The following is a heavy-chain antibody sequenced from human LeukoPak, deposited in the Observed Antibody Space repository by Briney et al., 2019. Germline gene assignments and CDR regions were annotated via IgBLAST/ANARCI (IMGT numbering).Heavy chain of an antibody. V-gene: IGHV4-59*01. Sequence: PSETLSLTCTVSGGSISRYYWSWIRQPPGKGLEWIGYIYYSGSTNYNPSLKSRVTISVDTSKNQFSLKLSSVTAADTAVYYCARDSGGMDVWGQGTTVTVSS. CDR2: IYYSGST. J-gene: IGHJ6*02. CDR3: ARDSGGMDV. D-gene: IGHD7-27*01. CDR1: GGSISRYY.